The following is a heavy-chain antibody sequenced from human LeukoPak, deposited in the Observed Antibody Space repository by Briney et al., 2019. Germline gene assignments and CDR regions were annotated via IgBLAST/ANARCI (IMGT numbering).Heavy chain of an antibody. V-gene: IGHV1-18*01. CDR2: ISAYNGNT. Sequence: ASVKVSYKASGYTFTIYGISWVRHAPGQGLEWMGWISAYNGNTNYAQKLQGRVTMTTDTSTSTAYMELRSLRSDDTAVYYCARVSVEWPRRYFDYWGQGTLVTVSS. J-gene: IGHJ4*02. D-gene: IGHD3-3*01. CDR3: ARVSVEWPRRYFDY. CDR1: GYTFTIYG.